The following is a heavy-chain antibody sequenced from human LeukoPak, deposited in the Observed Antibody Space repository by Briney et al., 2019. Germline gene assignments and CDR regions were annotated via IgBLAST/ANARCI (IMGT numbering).Heavy chain of an antibody. D-gene: IGHD5/OR15-5a*01. Sequence: GGSLRLSCAASGFTFSRYSMNWVRQAPGKGLEWVSSISISSNYKYYPDSLKGRFTISRDNAKNSLYLQMNSLRAEDTAVYYCARDSTLSGYYFDYWGQGTLVTVSS. CDR1: GFTFSRYS. CDR3: ARDSTLSGYYFDY. J-gene: IGHJ4*02. V-gene: IGHV3-21*01. CDR2: ISISSNYK.